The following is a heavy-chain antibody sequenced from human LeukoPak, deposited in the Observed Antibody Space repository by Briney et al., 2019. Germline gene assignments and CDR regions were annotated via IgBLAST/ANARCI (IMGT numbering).Heavy chain of an antibody. D-gene: IGHD4-17*01. V-gene: IGHV3-7*01. CDR1: GFTFSNHW. CDR3: ARDPTTRSNQPQFYFDF. Sequence: PGGSLRLSCAVSGFTFSNHWMGWVRQAPGMGLQWVANIKADGSEQYYVDFVKGRFTISRDNSKNTLYLQMNSLRAEDTAVYYCARDPTTRSNQPQFYFDFCGQGTLVTVSS. CDR2: IKADGSEQ. J-gene: IGHJ4*02.